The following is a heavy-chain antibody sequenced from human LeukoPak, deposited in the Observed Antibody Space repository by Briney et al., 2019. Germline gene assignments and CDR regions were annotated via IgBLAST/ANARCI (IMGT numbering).Heavy chain of an antibody. V-gene: IGHV3-21*01. Sequence: GGSLRLSCAASGFTFSDYSMKWVRQAPGKGLEWVSSISSRSSYIYYADSVKGRFTISRDNAKNSLYLQMNSLRAEDTAVYYCARGYCSSSSCNLGYYYYYYYMDVWGKGTTVTVSS. D-gene: IGHD2-2*01. CDR1: GFTFSDYS. CDR3: ARGYCSSSSCNLGYYYYYYYMDV. CDR2: ISSRSSYI. J-gene: IGHJ6*03.